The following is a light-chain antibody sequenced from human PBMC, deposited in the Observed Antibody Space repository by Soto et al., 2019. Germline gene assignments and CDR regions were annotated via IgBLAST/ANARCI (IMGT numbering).Light chain of an antibody. V-gene: IGLV2-14*01. Sequence: QLVLTQPASVSGSPGQSITISCTGTSSDVGGYNYVSWYRQHPGKAPKLMIYEVTHRPSGVSNRFSGSKSGNTASLTISGLQAEDEADYYCSSYTSSSTWVFGGGTKVTVL. J-gene: IGLJ3*02. CDR2: EVT. CDR3: SSYTSSSTWV. CDR1: SSDVGGYNY.